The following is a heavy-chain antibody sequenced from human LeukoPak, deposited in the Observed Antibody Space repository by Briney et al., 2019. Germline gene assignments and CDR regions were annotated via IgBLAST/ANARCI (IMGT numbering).Heavy chain of an antibody. CDR2: TSADGVST. J-gene: IGHJ4*02. Sequence: PGGSLRLSCAASGFTFNIYAMSWVRQAPGKGLEWVSTTSADGVSTYYAGSVKGRFTISRDNSKNTVYLQTNSLRAEDTAVYYCTQGGVGAHSIWGQGTLVTVSS. CDR1: GFTFNIYA. V-gene: IGHV3-23*01. CDR3: TQGGVGAHSI. D-gene: IGHD3-3*01.